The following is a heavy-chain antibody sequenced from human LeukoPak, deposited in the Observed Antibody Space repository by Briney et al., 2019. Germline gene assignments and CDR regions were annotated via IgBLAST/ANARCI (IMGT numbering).Heavy chain of an antibody. CDR3: ARSGPRITMIVVAHY. Sequence: AASVKVSCKASGYTFTSYGISWVRQAPGQGLEWMGWNSAYNGNTNYAQKLQGRVTMTTDTSTSTAYMELRSLRSDDTAVYYCARSGPRITMIVVAHYWGQGTLVTVSS. D-gene: IGHD3-22*01. CDR1: GYTFTSYG. CDR2: NSAYNGNT. J-gene: IGHJ4*02. V-gene: IGHV1-18*01.